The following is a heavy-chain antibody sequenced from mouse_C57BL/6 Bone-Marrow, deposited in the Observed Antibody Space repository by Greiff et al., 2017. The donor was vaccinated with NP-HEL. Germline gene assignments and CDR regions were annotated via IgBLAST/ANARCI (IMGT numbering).Heavy chain of an antibody. D-gene: IGHD1-1*01. V-gene: IGHV1-72*01. CDR3: ARGILLRSLGFAY. Sequence: VQLQESGAELVKPGASVKLSCKASGYTFTSYWMHWVKQRPGRGLEWIGRIDPNSGGTKYNEKFKSKATLTVDKPSSTAYMQLSSLTSEDSAVYYCARGILLRSLGFAYWGQGTLVTVSA. J-gene: IGHJ3*01. CDR1: GYTFTSYW. CDR2: IDPNSGGT.